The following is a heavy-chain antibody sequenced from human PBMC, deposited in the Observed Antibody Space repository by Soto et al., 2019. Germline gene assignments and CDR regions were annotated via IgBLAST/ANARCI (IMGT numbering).Heavy chain of an antibody. CDR1: GYTFTSYA. CDR3: ARAYTGRLPRRADYYYALDV. Sequence: ASVKVSCKASGYTFTSYAMHWVRQAPGQRLEWMGWIKAGNGNTKYSQKFQGRVTITRDTSASTAYMELSSLRSEDTAVYYCARAYTGRLPRRADYYYALDVWGQGIMVTVSS. V-gene: IGHV1-3*01. CDR2: IKAGNGNT. J-gene: IGHJ6*02. D-gene: IGHD2-15*01.